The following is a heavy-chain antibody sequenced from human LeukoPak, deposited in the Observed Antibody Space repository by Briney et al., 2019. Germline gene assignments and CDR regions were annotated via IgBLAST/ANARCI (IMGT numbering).Heavy chain of an antibody. Sequence: ASVKVSCKASGYTFTSYGISWVRQAPGQGLEWVGWISAFNGNTIYAQKVQVRVTMTTDTSTSTAYMELRSLRSDDTAVYYCARDGGRYFLDYWGQGTLVTVSS. D-gene: IGHD1-26*01. J-gene: IGHJ4*02. CDR1: GYTFTSYG. CDR3: ARDGGRYFLDY. V-gene: IGHV1-18*01. CDR2: ISAFNGNT.